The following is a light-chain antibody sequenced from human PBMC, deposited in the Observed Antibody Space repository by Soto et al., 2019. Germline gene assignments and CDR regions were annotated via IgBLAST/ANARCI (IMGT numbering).Light chain of an antibody. J-gene: IGKJ1*01. CDR1: QTVGVR. CDR3: HQRQRWPRT. Sequence: EIVLTQSPGTLSLSPGERATLSCRASQTVGVRLALYQHKPGQAPRLIIYEASNRAAGIPARFSGSGSGTDFTLTITSLEPEDFAFYYCHQRQRWPRTFGQGTKVDIK. V-gene: IGKV3-11*01. CDR2: EAS.